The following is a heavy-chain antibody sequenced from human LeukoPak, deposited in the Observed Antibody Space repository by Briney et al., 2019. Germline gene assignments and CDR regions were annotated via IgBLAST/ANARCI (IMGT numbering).Heavy chain of an antibody. CDR3: ATEMLSDSSGWYEAYDY. D-gene: IGHD6-19*01. V-gene: IGHV3-15*07. CDR1: GFTFSNAW. J-gene: IGHJ4*02. Sequence: GGSLRLSCAASGFTFSNAWMNWVRQAPGKGLEWVGRIKSKTDGGTTDYAAPVKDRFTISRDDSKNTLYLQMNSLRAEDTAVYYCATEMLSDSSGWYEAYDYWGQGTLVTVSS. CDR2: IKSKTDGGTT.